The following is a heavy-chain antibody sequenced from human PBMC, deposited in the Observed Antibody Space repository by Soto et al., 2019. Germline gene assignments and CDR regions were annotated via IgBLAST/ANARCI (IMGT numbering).Heavy chain of an antibody. CDR1: GVSISSSSYY. CDR2: IYFSGNT. V-gene: IGHV4-39*01. J-gene: IGHJ4*02. Sequence: QLQLQESGPGLVKPSETLSLTCTVSGVSISSSSYYWGWIHQTPGKGLEWIGTIYFSGNTYYNPSLKSRVTISVDRSKNQFSLNLTSVTAADTAVYYCARHGSYWGQGTLVTVSS. CDR3: ARHGSY.